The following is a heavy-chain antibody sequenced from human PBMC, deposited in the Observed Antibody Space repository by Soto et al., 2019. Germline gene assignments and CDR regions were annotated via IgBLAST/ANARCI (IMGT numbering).Heavy chain of an antibody. CDR2: IWYDGSNK. CDR1: GFTFSSYG. J-gene: IGHJ5*02. V-gene: IGHV3-33*01. CDR3: ALRCGQDWFEP. D-gene: IGHD3-10*01. Sequence: GGSLRLSCAASGFTFSSYGMHWVRQAPGKGLEWVAVIWYDGSNKYYADSVKGRFTISRDNSKNTLYLQMNSLRAEDTAIYYCALRCGQDWFEPCCHGRRLTVSS.